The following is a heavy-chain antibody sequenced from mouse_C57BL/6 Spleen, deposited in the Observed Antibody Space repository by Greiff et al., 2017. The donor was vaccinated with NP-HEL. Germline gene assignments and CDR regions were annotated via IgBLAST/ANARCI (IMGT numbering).Heavy chain of an antibody. CDR1: GFTFSSYA. CDR3: TRGDSNFDY. CDR2: ISSGGDYI. D-gene: IGHD2-5*01. V-gene: IGHV5-9-1*02. Sequence: DVQLQESGEGLVKPGGSLKLSCAASGFTFSSYAMSWVRQTPEKRLEWVAYISSGGDYIYYADTVKGRFTISRDNARNTLYLQMSSLKSEDTAMYYCTRGDSNFDYWGQGTTLTVSS. J-gene: IGHJ2*01.